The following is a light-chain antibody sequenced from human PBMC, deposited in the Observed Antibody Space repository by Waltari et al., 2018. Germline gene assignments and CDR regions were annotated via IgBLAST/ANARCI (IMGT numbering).Light chain of an antibody. CDR3: YSFAGYTTFYV. J-gene: IGLJ1*01. V-gene: IGLV2-23*02. CDR2: DVS. CDR1: SSAVGAYNY. Sequence: QSALTQPASVSGSPGRSIALSCPGTSSAVGAYNYASWYQQHPGKAPKVIIYDVSKRPSGISSRFSGSKSDNTASLTISGLQAEDEADYFCYSFAGYTTFYVFGSGTKVTVL.